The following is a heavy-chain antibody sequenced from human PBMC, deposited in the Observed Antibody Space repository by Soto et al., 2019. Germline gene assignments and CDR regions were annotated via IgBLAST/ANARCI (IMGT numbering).Heavy chain of an antibody. Sequence: QVPLVQSGAEEKQPGASAKVSCKASGYIFTSNAMHWVRQAPGQRLEWMGWINTANGNTKYSQKFQGRVTITTDTSASTAYMELSSLISEDTAVYYCAGWGIETAGPDYWGPGTLFTVSS. D-gene: IGHD6-13*01. V-gene: IGHV1-3*04. CDR2: INTANGNT. CDR3: AGWGIETAGPDY. CDR1: GYIFTSNA. J-gene: IGHJ4*02.